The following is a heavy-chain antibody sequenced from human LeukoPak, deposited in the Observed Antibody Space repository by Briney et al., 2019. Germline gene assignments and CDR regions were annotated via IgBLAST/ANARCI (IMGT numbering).Heavy chain of an antibody. J-gene: IGHJ4*02. CDR2: IIPILGIA. CDR3: ASLHCSDGSCYLVY. Sequence: ASVKVSCKASGGTFSSYAISWVRQAPGQGLEWMGRIIPILGIANYAQKFQGRVTITADKSTSTAYMELSSLRSEDTAVYYCASLHCSDGSCYLVYWGQGTLVTVSS. D-gene: IGHD2-15*01. CDR1: GGTFSSYA. V-gene: IGHV1-69*04.